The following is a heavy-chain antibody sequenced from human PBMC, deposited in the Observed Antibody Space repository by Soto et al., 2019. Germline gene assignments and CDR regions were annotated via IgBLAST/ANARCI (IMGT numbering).Heavy chain of an antibody. J-gene: IGHJ4*02. CDR3: AHRGWLRRGWCFDY. CDR1: GFSLSTSGVG. Sequence: QITLKESGPTLVKPTQPLTLTCTFSGFSLSTSGVGVGWIRQPPGKALEWLALIYWDDDKRYSPSLKSRLTITKDTSKNQVVLTMTNMDPVDTATYYCAHRGWLRRGWCFDYWGQGTLVTVSS. V-gene: IGHV2-5*02. CDR2: IYWDDDK. D-gene: IGHD5-12*01.